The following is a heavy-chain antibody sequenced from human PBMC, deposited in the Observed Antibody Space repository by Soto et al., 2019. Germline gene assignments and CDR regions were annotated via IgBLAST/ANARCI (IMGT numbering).Heavy chain of an antibody. Sequence: HLVQSGPEVKKPGASITVSCKTSGDTFTNFGLSWVRQAPGQGLEWMGWIATYNSNRNYAQKFQGRLTLTTDTSTSTAYMELKSLRDDDTAVYYCATVRLGVVNWFDPWGQGTLVTVSS. CDR2: IATYNSNR. J-gene: IGHJ5*02. V-gene: IGHV1-18*01. CDR1: GDTFTNFG. D-gene: IGHD3-10*01. CDR3: ATVRLGVVNWFDP.